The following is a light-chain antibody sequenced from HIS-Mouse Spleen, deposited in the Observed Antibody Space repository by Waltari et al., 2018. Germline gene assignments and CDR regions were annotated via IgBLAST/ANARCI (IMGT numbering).Light chain of an antibody. CDR1: SPTNGARYD. Sequence: QSVLTQPPSVSGAPGQRVTISCTGSSPTNGARYDVHWYQQLPGTAPKLLIYGNSNRPSGVPDRFSGSKSGTSASLAITGLQAEDEADYYCQSYDSSLSGNWVFGGGTKLTVL. CDR3: QSYDSSLSGNWV. CDR2: GNS. J-gene: IGLJ3*02. V-gene: IGLV1-40*01.